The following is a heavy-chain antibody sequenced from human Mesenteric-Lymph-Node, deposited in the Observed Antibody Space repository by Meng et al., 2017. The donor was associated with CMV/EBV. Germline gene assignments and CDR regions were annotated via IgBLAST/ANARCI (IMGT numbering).Heavy chain of an antibody. Sequence: SVSTSGGCVSCIRQPPGEAREGLALIYWNDDKRNSPSLKSRRTITNDTAKYQVVLTMNNMDPMDTATYYCAHLTYYDGSGSYSPFDYWGQGTLVTVSS. D-gene: IGHD3-10*01. CDR3: AHLTYYDGSGSYSPFDY. J-gene: IGHJ4*02. CDR1: SVSTSGGC. V-gene: IGHV2-5*01. CDR2: IYWNDDK.